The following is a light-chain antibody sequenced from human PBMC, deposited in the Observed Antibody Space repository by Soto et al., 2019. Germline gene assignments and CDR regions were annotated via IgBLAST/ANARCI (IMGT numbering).Light chain of an antibody. Sequence: EIVMTQSPATLSVSTGERATLSCRTSQSVSSNLAWYQQKPGQAPRLPIYGASTRATGIPARFSGSVSGTEFTLTISSLQSEDFAVYYCQQYNNWPPWTFGQGTKVDIK. CDR1: QSVSSN. CDR3: QQYNNWPPWT. CDR2: GAS. J-gene: IGKJ1*01. V-gene: IGKV3-15*01.